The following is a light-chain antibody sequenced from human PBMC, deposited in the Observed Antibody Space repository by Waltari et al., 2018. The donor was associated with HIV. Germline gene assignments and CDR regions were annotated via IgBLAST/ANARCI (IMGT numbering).Light chain of an antibody. J-gene: IGLJ1*01. Sequence: QSALTQPASVSGSPGQSIPISCTGPSSDVGGYNYVSWSQQHPGKAPKLMIYDVSNRPSGVSNRFSGSKSGNTASLTISGLQAEDEADYYCSSYTSTYVFGTGTKVTVL. CDR2: DVS. V-gene: IGLV2-14*01. CDR1: SSDVGGYNY. CDR3: SSYTSTYV.